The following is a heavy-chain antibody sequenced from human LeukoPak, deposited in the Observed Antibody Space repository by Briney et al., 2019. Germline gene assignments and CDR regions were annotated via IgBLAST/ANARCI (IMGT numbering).Heavy chain of an antibody. V-gene: IGHV3-30*18. Sequence: PGGSLRPSCAASGFTFSSYAMHWVRQAPGKGLEWVAVVSYNGRSKYHADSVKGRFTISRDNSKNTLYLQMNSLRAEDTAVYYCAKDRGRGIAMVTSYYYYGMDDWGQGTTVTVSS. CDR2: VSYNGRSK. D-gene: IGHD5-18*01. CDR1: GFTFSSYA. J-gene: IGHJ6*02. CDR3: AKDRGRGIAMVTSYYYYGMDD.